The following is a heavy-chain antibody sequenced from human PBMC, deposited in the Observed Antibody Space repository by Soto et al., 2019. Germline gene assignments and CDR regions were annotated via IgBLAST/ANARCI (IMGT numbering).Heavy chain of an antibody. V-gene: IGHV3-15*01. D-gene: IGHD3-10*01. J-gene: IGHJ4*02. CDR1: GFTFSNAW. Sequence: GVSLRLSCAASGFTFSNAWMSWVRQAPGKGLEWVGRIKSKTDGGTTDYAAPVKGRFTISRDDSKNTLYLQMNSLKTEDTAVYYCTTVWVVRGPEPFGLYYFDYWGQGTLVTVSS. CDR2: IKSKTDGGTT. CDR3: TTVWVVRGPEPFGLYYFDY.